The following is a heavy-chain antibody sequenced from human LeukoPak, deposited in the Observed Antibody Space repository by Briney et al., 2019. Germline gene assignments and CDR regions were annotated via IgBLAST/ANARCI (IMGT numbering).Heavy chain of an antibody. CDR3: AREMGQYGGYSDY. CDR1: GFTFSDYY. Sequence: PGGSLRLSCAASGFTFSDYYMDWFRQAPGKGLEWVGHSRNKLNGYTTEYAASVKGRFTLSRDDSKNSVYLEMNSLQAEDTAVYYCAREMGQYGGYSDYWGQGTLVTVSS. J-gene: IGHJ4*02. V-gene: IGHV3-72*01. D-gene: IGHD4/OR15-4a*01. CDR2: SRNKLNGYTT.